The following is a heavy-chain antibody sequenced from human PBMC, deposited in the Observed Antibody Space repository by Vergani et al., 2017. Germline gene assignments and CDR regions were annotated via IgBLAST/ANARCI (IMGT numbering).Heavy chain of an antibody. CDR1: GGSFSGYY. CDR2: IYHSGST. CDR3: ARDIDSSGYYRLFDY. D-gene: IGHD3-22*01. V-gene: IGHV4-34*01. Sequence: QVQLQQWGAGLLKPSETLSLTCAVYGGSFSGYYWSWIRKPQGKGLEWIGEIYHSGSTNYNPSLKSLFPISVDNSKNQFYLKLSSVTAADTAVYYCARDIDSSGYYRLFDYWGQGTLVTVSS. J-gene: IGHJ4*02.